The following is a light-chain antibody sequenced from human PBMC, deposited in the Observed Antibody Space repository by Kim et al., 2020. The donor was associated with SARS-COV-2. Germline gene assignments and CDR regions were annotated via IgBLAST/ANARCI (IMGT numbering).Light chain of an antibody. CDR2: TAS. CDR3: QQTSSAPRT. J-gene: IGKJ1*01. V-gene: IGKV1-39*01. CDR1: QDISRY. Sequence: DIQMTQSPSSLSASVGDRVTITCRASQDISRYLNWYQQKPGKAPKLLIYTASSLQSGVPSRFTGSGSETDFTLTITSLQPEHFATYYCQQTSSAPRTCGQGTKVDIK.